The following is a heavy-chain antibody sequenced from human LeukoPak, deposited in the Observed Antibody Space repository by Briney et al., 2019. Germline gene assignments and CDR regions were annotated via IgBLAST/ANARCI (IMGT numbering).Heavy chain of an antibody. D-gene: IGHD3-16*02. Sequence: PGGSLRLSCAASGFTFSSYGMHWVRQAPGKGLGWVAFIRYDGSNKYYADSVKGRFTISRDNSKNTLYLQMNSLRAEDTAVYYCAKVTGYDYVWGSYRNADYWGQGTLVTVSS. CDR2: IRYDGSNK. CDR3: AKVTGYDYVWGSYRNADY. V-gene: IGHV3-30*02. CDR1: GFTFSSYG. J-gene: IGHJ4*02.